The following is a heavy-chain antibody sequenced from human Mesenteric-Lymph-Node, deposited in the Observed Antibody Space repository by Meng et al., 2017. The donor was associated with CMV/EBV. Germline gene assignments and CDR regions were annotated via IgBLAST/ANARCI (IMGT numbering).Heavy chain of an antibody. V-gene: IGHV3-71*01. CDR3: ARDHSRSSPYFDYATDV. D-gene: IGHD6-6*01. CDR1: GFTFSTYE. J-gene: IGHJ6*02. CDR2: IREKTNAGTA. Sequence: GESLKISCVASGFTFSTYEMNWVRQAPGKGPEWEGFIREKTNAGTAEWTTPVTGRFTVSRDDSKSITYLQLSSLRAEDTAVYYCARDHSRSSPYFDYATDVWGQGTTVTVSS.